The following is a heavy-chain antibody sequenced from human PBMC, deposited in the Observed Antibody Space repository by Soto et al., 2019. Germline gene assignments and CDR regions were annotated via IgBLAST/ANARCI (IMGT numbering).Heavy chain of an antibody. CDR1: GGYFNNRQTLNSYP. V-gene: IGHV1-69*06. D-gene: IGHD3-16*01. Sequence: QVQVVQSGAEVKRPGSSVNVSCKASGGYFNNRQTLNSYPISWVRQAPGQGLEWMGGIIPLFGTTNYAQRFQGRVTITSDKSTSTTSLELNNVTSDDKAVYYCAKSWGGEIYYYYSAMDVWGQGTTVTVSS. CDR3: AKSWGGEIYYYYSAMDV. CDR2: IIPLFGTT. J-gene: IGHJ6*02.